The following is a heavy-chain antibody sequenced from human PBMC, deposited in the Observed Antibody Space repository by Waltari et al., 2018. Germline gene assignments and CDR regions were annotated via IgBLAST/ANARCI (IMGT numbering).Heavy chain of an antibody. CDR1: GYTFTGYY. J-gene: IGHJ4*02. Sequence: QVQLVQSGAEVKKPGASVKVSCKASGYTFTGYYMHWVRQAPGQGLEWMGWINPNSGGTNYAQKFQGRVTITRDKSISRAYLELSRLRSDDTAVYYCARGGLTIFGVAPFDYWGQGTLVTVAS. V-gene: IGHV1-2*02. D-gene: IGHD3-3*01. CDR2: INPNSGGT. CDR3: ARGGLTIFGVAPFDY.